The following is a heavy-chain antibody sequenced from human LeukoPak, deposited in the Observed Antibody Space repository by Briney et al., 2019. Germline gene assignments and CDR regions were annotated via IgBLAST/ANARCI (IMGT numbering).Heavy chain of an antibody. D-gene: IGHD6-13*01. V-gene: IGHV1-2*02. Sequence: ASVKVSCKASGYTFTDYYIHWVRQAPGQGLEWMGWISPKSGGTIYAQKFQGRVTMTRDTSITTVYMDLSSLRSDDTAIYYCARIEGSAADTSGLDWGQGTLVTVSS. CDR2: ISPKSGGT. CDR3: ARIEGSAADTSGLD. J-gene: IGHJ4*02. CDR1: GYTFTDYY.